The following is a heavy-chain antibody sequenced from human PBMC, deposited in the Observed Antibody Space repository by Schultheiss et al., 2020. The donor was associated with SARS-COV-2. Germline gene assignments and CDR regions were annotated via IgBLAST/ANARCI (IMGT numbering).Heavy chain of an antibody. CDR3: ARETETNWFDP. J-gene: IGHJ5*02. CDR2: ISAYNGNT. Sequence: ASVKVSCKASGYTFTSYGISWVRQAPGQGLEWMGWISAYNGNTNYAQKLQGRVTMTRDTSISTAYMELSRLRSDDTAVYYCARETETNWFDPWGQGTLVTVSS. V-gene: IGHV1-18*01. D-gene: IGHD1-14*01. CDR1: GYTFTSYG.